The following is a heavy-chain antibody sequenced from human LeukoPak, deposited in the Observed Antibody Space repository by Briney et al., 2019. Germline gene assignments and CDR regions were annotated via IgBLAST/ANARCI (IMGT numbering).Heavy chain of an antibody. Sequence: SDTLSLTCAVYGESLNYYYWSWIRQSSEKGLEWIGEVFDGKTTNYNPSLKSRVTISAVTSSNQFSLNLKSVTAADTAVYYCASGAWATRLHSWAQGTLVIVSS. D-gene: IGHD5-24*01. CDR2: VFDGKTT. J-gene: IGHJ4*02. V-gene: IGHV4-34*12. CDR1: GESLNYYY. CDR3: ASGAWATRLHS.